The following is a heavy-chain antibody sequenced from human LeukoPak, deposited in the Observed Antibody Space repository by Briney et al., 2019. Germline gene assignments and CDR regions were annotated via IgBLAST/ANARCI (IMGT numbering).Heavy chain of an antibody. V-gene: IGHV4-30-4*08. CDR1: GGSISSGDYY. J-gene: IGHJ4*02. CDR3: ARDGVAAAYDY. Sequence: SETLSLTCTVSGGSISSGDYYWSWIRQPPGKGLEWIGYIYYSGSTYYNPSLKSRVTISVDTSKNQFSLKLSSVTAADTAVYYCARDGVAAAYDYWGQGTLVTVSS. D-gene: IGHD2-15*01. CDR2: IYYSGST.